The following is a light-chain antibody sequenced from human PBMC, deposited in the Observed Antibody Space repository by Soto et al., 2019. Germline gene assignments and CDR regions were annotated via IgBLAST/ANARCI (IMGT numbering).Light chain of an antibody. CDR1: QSISSW. CDR2: DAS. Sequence: DIQMTQSPSTLSASVGDRVIITCRASQSISSWLAWYQQKPGKAPNLLIYDASSLESGVPSRFSGSGSGTEFTLTISSLQPDDFATYYCQQSYSTPPTFGQGTRWIS. J-gene: IGKJ1*01. CDR3: QQSYSTPPT. V-gene: IGKV1-5*01.